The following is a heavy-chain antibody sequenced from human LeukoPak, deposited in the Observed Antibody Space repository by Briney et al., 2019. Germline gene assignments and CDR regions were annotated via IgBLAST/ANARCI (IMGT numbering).Heavy chain of an antibody. CDR3: ARAGIAARRTIVGLEYYGMDV. D-gene: IGHD6-6*01. CDR2: IHYSGNT. V-gene: IGHV4-59*11. Sequence: SETLSLTCTVSGSSISSHYWSWIRQPPGKRLEWIGYIHYSGNTNNNPSLKSRVTVAVDTSKNQFSLKLTSVTAADTAVYYCARAGIAARRTIVGLEYYGMDVWGQGTTVTVSS. CDR1: GSSISSHY. J-gene: IGHJ6*02.